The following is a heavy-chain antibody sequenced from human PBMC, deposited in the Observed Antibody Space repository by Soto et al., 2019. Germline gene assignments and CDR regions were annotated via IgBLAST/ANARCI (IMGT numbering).Heavy chain of an antibody. V-gene: IGHV3-30*04. D-gene: IGHD5-18*01. CDR2: IGYDGNNI. CDR3: AREGKSYGYDF. CDR1: GFTFSRHE. J-gene: IGHJ4*02. Sequence: GGSLRLSCAASGFTFSRHEVHWVRQAPGKGLEWVAVIGYDGNNIYYADPAKGRFTISRDNSKNRVDLQMNSLRPEDSAIYYCAREGKSYGYDFWGQGTLVTV.